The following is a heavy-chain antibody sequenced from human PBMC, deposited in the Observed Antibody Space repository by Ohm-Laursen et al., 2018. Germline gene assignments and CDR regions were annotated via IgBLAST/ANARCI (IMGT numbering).Heavy chain of an antibody. CDR1: GFTFSSYA. CDR2: ISGSGGST. CDR3: AKVVGYSYGKDAFDI. D-gene: IGHD5-18*01. J-gene: IGHJ3*02. V-gene: IGHV3-23*01. Sequence: SLRLSRTASGFTFSSYAMSWVRQAPGKGLEWVSAISGSGGSTYYADSVKGRFTISRDNSKNTLYLQMNSLRAEDTAVYYCAKVVGYSYGKDAFDIWGQGTMVTVSS.